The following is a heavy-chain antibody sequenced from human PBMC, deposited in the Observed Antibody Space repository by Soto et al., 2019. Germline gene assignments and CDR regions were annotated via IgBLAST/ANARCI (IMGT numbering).Heavy chain of an antibody. D-gene: IGHD5-12*01. J-gene: IGHJ3*02. CDR3: TTVWMATTWAFDI. CDR1: GFTFSNAW. V-gene: IGHV3-15*07. Sequence: EVQLVESGGGLVKPGGSLRLSCAASGFTFSNAWMNWVRQAPGKGLEWVGRIKSNTDGGTTDYAAPVKGRFTISRDDSKNTLYLQMNSLKTEDTAVYYCTTVWMATTWAFDIWGQGTMVTVSS. CDR2: IKSNTDGGTT.